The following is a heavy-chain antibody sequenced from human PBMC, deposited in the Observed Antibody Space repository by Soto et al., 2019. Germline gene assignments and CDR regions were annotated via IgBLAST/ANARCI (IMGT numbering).Heavy chain of an antibody. V-gene: IGHV3-33*01. CDR1: GFSFSGHG. D-gene: IGHD3-10*01. Sequence: QVQLVESGGGVVQPGRSLRLSCAASGFSFSGHGMHWVRQAPGKGLEWVAVIWYDGSNKYYADSVKGRFTISRDNSKNTLYLQMNSLRAEDTAVYYCARDRSGSGPDTWGQGTLVTVSS. J-gene: IGHJ5*02. CDR2: IWYDGSNK. CDR3: ARDRSGSGPDT.